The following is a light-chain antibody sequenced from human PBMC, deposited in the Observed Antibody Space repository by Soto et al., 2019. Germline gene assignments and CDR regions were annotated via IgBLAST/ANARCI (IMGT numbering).Light chain of an antibody. V-gene: IGKV2-30*01. CDR2: QVS. J-gene: IGKJ4*01. CDR1: QSLVYTDGNTY. CDR3: MQGTHWSHT. Sequence: DVVMTQSPLSLPVTLGQPASISCRSSQSLVYTDGNTYLNWFHQRPGQSPRRLIYQVSTRDSGVPDRFSRGGSGTAFTLKIDRVEAEDVGVDYCMQGTHWSHTIGGGTTVEIK.